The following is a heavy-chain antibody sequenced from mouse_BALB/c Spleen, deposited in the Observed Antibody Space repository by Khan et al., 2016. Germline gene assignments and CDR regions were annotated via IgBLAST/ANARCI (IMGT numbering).Heavy chain of an antibody. Sequence: QVQLKQSGAELVRPGSSVKISCKASGYAFSSYWMNWVKQRPGQGLEWIGQIYPGDGDTNYNGKFKGKATLTADKSSRTAYMQLSSLTSEDSAVYVCEGRNETMEAIDYWGQGTLVTVS. CDR1: GYAFSSYW. CDR3: EGRNETMEAIDY. V-gene: IGHV1-80*01. J-gene: IGHJ4*01. CDR2: IYPGDGDT. D-gene: IGHD2-3*01.